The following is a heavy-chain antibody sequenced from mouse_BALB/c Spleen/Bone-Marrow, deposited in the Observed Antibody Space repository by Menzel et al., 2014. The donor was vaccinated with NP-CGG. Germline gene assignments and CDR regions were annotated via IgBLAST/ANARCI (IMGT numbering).Heavy chain of an antibody. CDR1: GFNIKDTY. Sequence: VQLQQPGAELVKPGASVKLSCTASGFNIKDTYMHWVKQRPEQGLEWIGRIDPANGNTKYDPKFQGKATITADTSSNTASPQLSSLTSEDTAVYYCASYCYGSSLFAYWGQGTLVTVSA. V-gene: IGHV14-3*02. CDR3: ASYCYGSSLFAY. D-gene: IGHD1-1*01. J-gene: IGHJ3*01. CDR2: IDPANGNT.